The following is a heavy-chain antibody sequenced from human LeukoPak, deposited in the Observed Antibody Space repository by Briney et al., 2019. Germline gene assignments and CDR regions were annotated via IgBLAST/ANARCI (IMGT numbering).Heavy chain of an antibody. J-gene: IGHJ4*02. CDR3: ARDDNSQGATTLFDF. CDR1: GFTFINYA. Sequence: PGGSLRLSCTASGFTFINYAMTWVRQAPGKGLEWVSAISGSDGNTFYADSVKGRFTISRDNSKNALYLQMNSLRAEDTAIYYRARDDNSQGATTLFDFWGQGTLVTVSS. CDR2: ISGSDGNT. V-gene: IGHV3-23*01. D-gene: IGHD1-26*01.